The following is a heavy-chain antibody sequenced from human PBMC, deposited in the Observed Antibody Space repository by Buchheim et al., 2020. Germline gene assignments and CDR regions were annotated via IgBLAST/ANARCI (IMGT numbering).Heavy chain of an antibody. CDR3: ARDIVLMVYAIYEYYYYGMDV. Sequence: QVQLVQSGAEVKKPGASVKASCKASGYTFTGYYMHWVRQAPGQGLEWMGWTNPNSGGKNDEQKFQGRVTMTRDTSISTAYMELSRLRSDDTAVYYCARDIVLMVYAIYEYYYYGMDVWGQGTT. J-gene: IGHJ6*02. CDR2: TNPNSGGK. V-gene: IGHV1-2*02. D-gene: IGHD2-8*01. CDR1: GYTFTGYY.